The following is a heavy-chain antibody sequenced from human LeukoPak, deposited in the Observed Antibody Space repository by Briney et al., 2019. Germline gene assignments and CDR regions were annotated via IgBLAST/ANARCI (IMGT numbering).Heavy chain of an antibody. J-gene: IGHJ4*02. V-gene: IGHV1-69*13. CDR2: IIPIFGTA. Sequence: ASVKVSCKASGGTFSSYAISWVRQAPGQGLEWMGGIIPIFGTANYAQKFQGRVTITADESTSTAYMELSSPRSEDTAVYYCARTSYCGGDCLDYWGQGTLVTVSS. D-gene: IGHD2-21*02. CDR3: ARTSYCGGDCLDY. CDR1: GGTFSSYA.